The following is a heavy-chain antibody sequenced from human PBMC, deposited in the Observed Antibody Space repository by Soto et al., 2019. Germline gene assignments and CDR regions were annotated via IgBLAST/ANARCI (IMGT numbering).Heavy chain of an antibody. Sequence: QVQLVESGGGVVQPGTSLRLSCAASGFTSSSFVIHWVRQAPGKGLEWLAVISSDGNNQYYADSVKGRFTISRDNSKKTLYLQVNSLRAEDTAVYFCAKERGVRDAFDIWGHGTMVTVS. J-gene: IGHJ3*02. V-gene: IGHV3-30*18. CDR2: ISSDGNNQ. CDR3: AKERGVRDAFDI. D-gene: IGHD3-10*01. CDR1: GFTSSSFV.